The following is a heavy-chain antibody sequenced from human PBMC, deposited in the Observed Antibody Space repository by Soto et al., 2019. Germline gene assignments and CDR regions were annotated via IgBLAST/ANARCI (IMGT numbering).Heavy chain of an antibody. CDR3: ARENYDFWSGYFLDY. D-gene: IGHD3-3*01. CDR1: GITLSTYR. Sequence: EVQLVESGGGLVQPGGSLRLSCVVSGITLSTYRMHWVRHAPGKGLVWVSHIKSDGTVTHYTDSVRGRFIISRDNAKNTLFLQMNSPRAEDTAVYYCARENYDFWSGYFLDYWGQGTLVTVSS. V-gene: IGHV3-74*01. J-gene: IGHJ4*02. CDR2: IKSDGTVT.